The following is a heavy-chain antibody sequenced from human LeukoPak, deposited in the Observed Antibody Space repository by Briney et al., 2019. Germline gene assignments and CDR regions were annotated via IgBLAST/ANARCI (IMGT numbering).Heavy chain of an antibody. D-gene: IGHD6-19*01. CDR2: INPSGGGT. V-gene: IGHV1-46*02. J-gene: IGHJ4*02. CDR3: ARQGAYSSAIGMGY. CDR1: GYTFNNYY. Sequence: ASVKVSCKASGYTFNNYYMYWVRQAPGQGLEWMGMINPSGGGTSYAQRFQGRVTMTRDTSTRTVYMEVSSLKPEDTAVYYCARQGAYSSAIGMGYWGQGTLVTVSS.